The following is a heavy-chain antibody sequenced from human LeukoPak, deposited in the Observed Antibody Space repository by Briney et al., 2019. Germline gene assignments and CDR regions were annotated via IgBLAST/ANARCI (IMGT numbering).Heavy chain of an antibody. CDR3: ATLGAAGTFNYFDY. CDR2: INPNSGGT. CDR1: GYTFTGYY. D-gene: IGHD6-13*01. V-gene: IGHV1-2*06. J-gene: IGHJ4*02. Sequence: ASVKVSCKASGYTFTGYYMHWVRQAPGQGLEWIGRINPNSGGTNYAQKFQGRVTMTRDTSISTAYMELSRLRSDDTAVYYCATLGAAGTFNYFDYWGQGTLVTVSS.